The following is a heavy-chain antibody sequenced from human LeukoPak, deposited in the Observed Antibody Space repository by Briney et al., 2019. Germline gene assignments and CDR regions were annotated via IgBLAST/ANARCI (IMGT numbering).Heavy chain of an antibody. J-gene: IGHJ2*01. V-gene: IGHV1-69*06. CDR2: IIPIFGTS. D-gene: IGHD2-21*02. CDR3: ARVAAAIPRWYFDL. Sequence: GASVKVSCKTSGGSIMNYAISWVRQAPGQGLEWMGVIIPIFGTSNYAQKFLGRVTITADKSTNTANMELSSLRSEDTAVYYCARVAAAIPRWYFDLWGRGTLVTVSS. CDR1: GGSIMNYA.